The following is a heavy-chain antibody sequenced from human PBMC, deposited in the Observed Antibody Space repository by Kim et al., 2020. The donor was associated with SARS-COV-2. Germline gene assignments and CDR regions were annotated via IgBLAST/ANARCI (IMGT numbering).Heavy chain of an antibody. V-gene: IGHV3-33*01. D-gene: IGHD3-22*01. CDR1: GFTFSSYG. CDR3: ARGDNYYESSGYGPLDY. CDR2: IWYDGSDK. J-gene: IGHJ4*02. Sequence: GGSLRPSCAASGFTFSSYGMHWVRQAPGKGLEWVAVIWYDGSDKYYADSVKGRFTISRDNSKNTLYLQMNSLRAEDTAVYYCARGDNYYESSGYGPLDYWGQGTLVTVSS.